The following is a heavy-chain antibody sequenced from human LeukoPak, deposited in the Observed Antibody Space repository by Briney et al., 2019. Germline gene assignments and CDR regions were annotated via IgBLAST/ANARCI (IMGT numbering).Heavy chain of an antibody. CDR2: ISWNSGSI. D-gene: IGHD2-15*01. CDR1: GFTFDDYA. CDR3: ARDSPSVAATHWFDP. J-gene: IGHJ5*02. V-gene: IGHV3-9*01. Sequence: GRSLRLSCAASGFTFDDYAMHWVRQAPGKGLEWVSGISWNSGSIGYADSVKGRFTISRDNAENSLYLQMNSLRAEDTALYYCARDSPSVAATHWFDPWGQGTLVTVSS.